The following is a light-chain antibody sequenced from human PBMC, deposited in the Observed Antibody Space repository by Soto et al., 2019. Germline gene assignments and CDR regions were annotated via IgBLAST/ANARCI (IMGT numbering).Light chain of an antibody. CDR2: KAS. CDR3: QLYNSGTL. CDR1: QSVSPW. J-gene: IGKJ2*01. Sequence: DIQMTQSPSTLSASVGDRVTITCRASQSVSPWLAWYQQKPGKAPKLLIQKASSLESGVPSRFSGSGSGTEYTLTISSLQPDDFATYYCQLYNSGTLFGQGTKLEIK. V-gene: IGKV1-5*03.